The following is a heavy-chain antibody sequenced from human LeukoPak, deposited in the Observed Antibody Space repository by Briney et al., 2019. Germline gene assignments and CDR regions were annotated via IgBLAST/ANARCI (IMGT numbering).Heavy chain of an antibody. J-gene: IGHJ5*02. Sequence: GASVKVSCKASGYTFTGYYMHWVRQAPGQGLEWMGWINPNSGGTNYAQKFQGRVTMTRDTSISTAYMELSRLGSDDTAVYYCARDREYYGSGSWFDPWGQGTLVTVSS. D-gene: IGHD3-10*01. V-gene: IGHV1-2*02. CDR1: GYTFTGYY. CDR3: ARDREYYGSGSWFDP. CDR2: INPNSGGT.